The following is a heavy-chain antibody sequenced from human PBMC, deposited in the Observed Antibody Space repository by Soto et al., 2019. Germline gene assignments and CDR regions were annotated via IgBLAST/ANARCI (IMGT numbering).Heavy chain of an antibody. J-gene: IGHJ6*02. Sequence: PSETLSLTCTVSGGSISSSTCYWLWIRQPPGKGLEWIGSIYYSWSTYYNPSLKSRVTISVDTSKNQFSLKLSSVTAADTDVYYCARQKRDIVGDTVDGMDVWGQGTTVTVYS. CDR2: IYYSWST. V-gene: IGHV4-39*01. CDR3: ARQKRDIVGDTVDGMDV. CDR1: GGSISSSTCY. D-gene: IGHD1-26*01.